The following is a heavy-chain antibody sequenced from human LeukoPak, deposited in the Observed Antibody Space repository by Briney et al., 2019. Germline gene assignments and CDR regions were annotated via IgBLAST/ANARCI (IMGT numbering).Heavy chain of an antibody. D-gene: IGHD2/OR15-2a*01. J-gene: IGHJ2*01. CDR1: GFTFSSYW. Sequence: GGSLRPSCAASGFTFSSYWMSWVRQAPGKGLEWVANIKQDGSEKYYVDSVKGRFTISRDNAKNSLCLQMNSLRAEDTAVYYCARILLYHGLWYFDLWGRGTLVTVSS. CDR3: ARILLYHGLWYFDL. CDR2: IKQDGSEK. V-gene: IGHV3-7*01.